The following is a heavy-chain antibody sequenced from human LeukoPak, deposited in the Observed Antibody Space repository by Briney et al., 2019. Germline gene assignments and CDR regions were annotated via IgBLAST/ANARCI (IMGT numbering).Heavy chain of an antibody. V-gene: IGHV3-23*01. CDR2: ISGSGDST. Sequence: GGSLRLSCAASGFTFSSYAMSWVRQAPGKGLEWVSGISGSGDSTWYADSVKGRFTISRDNSKNTLYLQTNSLRAEDTAVYYCAKDQAAPVDYFDYWGQGTLVTVSS. CDR3: AKDQAAPVDYFDY. D-gene: IGHD6-13*01. CDR1: GFTFSSYA. J-gene: IGHJ4*02.